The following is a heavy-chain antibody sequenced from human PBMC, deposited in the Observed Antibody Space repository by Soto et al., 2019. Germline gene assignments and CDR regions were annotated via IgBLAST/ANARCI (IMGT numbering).Heavy chain of an antibody. J-gene: IGHJ5*02. V-gene: IGHV3-23*01. D-gene: IGHD3-16*01. CDR3: GRSQAVELVPFANVEWFEP. CDR1: VCIFENFG. CDR2: ISGSGCKK. Sequence: GGSLRLSCASSVCIFENFGMSWVRHPPGKWLEWICSISGSGCKKYYADSVKGRFTISRDNSKSTVYLELNNLIAEDTAVYHCGRSQAVELVPFANVEWFEPWGEG.